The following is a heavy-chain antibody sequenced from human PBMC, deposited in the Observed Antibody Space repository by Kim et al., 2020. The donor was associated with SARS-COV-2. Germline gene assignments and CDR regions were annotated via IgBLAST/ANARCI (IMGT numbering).Heavy chain of an antibody. V-gene: IGHV4-61*02. D-gene: IGHD1-26*01. J-gene: IGHJ3*02. CDR2: IYTSGST. CDR1: GGSINSGSYY. CDR3: ARGATTFVHDAFDI. Sequence: SETLSLTCTVSGGSINSGSYYWSWIRQPAGKGLEWIGRIYTSGSTNYNPSLKSGVTISVDTSKNQFSLKLSSVTAADTAVYYCARGATTFVHDAFDIWGQGTMVTVSS.